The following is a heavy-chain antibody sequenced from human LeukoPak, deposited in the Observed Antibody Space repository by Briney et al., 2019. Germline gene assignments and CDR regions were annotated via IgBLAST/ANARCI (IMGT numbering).Heavy chain of an antibody. V-gene: IGHV4-59*06. CDR3: ARAAAGLWYFDL. CDR2: IYYSGST. CDR1: GGSISSYY. J-gene: IGHJ2*01. D-gene: IGHD6-13*01. Sequence: SETLSLTCTVSGGSISSYYWSWIRQHPGKGLEWIGYIYYSGSTYYNPSLKSRVTISVDTSKNQFSLKLSSVTAADTAVYYCARAAAGLWYFDLWGRGTLVTVSS.